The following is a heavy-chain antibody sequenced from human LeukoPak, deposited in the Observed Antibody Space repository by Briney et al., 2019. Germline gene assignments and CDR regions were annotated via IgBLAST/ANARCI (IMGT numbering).Heavy chain of an antibody. Sequence: GGSLRLSCAASGFTVSSDYMTWVRQAPSKGLEWVALIYTGGSTYYADSVKGRFTISRDNSKNTLYLQMSSLRAEDTAVYYCARGLVRFDYWGQGTLVTVSS. CDR1: GFTVSSDY. V-gene: IGHV3-66*01. CDR3: ARGLVRFDY. J-gene: IGHJ4*02. CDR2: IYTGGST. D-gene: IGHD3-10*01.